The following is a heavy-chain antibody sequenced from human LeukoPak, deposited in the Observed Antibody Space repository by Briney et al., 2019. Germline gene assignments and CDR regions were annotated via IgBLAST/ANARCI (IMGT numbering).Heavy chain of an antibody. D-gene: IGHD4-17*01. Sequence: SETLSLTCTVSGGSISSYYWSWIRQPPGKGLEWIGYIYYSGSTNYNPSLKSRVTISVDTSKNQFSLKLSSVTAADTAVYYCARAAHGAFDYWGQGTLVTVSS. CDR2: IYYSGST. V-gene: IGHV4-59*01. CDR3: ARAAHGAFDY. J-gene: IGHJ4*02. CDR1: GGSISSYY.